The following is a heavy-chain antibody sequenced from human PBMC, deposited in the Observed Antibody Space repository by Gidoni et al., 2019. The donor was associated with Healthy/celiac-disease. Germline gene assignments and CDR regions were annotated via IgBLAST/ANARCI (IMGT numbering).Heavy chain of an antibody. J-gene: IGHJ4*02. V-gene: IGHV3-33*01. CDR3: ARDLGIYGDYVAPDY. CDR1: GFTLRRYG. CDR2: IWYYGSNK. D-gene: IGHD4-17*01. Sequence: QVQLLESGGGVVQPGRSLILSCAASGFTLRRYGMHWVRQAPCKGLEWVAVIWYYGSNKYYADSVKGRFTISRDNSKNTLYLQMNSLRAEDTAVYYCARDLGIYGDYVAPDYWGQGTLVTVSS.